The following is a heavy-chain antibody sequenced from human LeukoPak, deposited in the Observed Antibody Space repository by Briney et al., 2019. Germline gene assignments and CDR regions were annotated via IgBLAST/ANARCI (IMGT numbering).Heavy chain of an antibody. V-gene: IGHV3-30*02. J-gene: IGHJ4*02. Sequence: PGGSLRLSCAASGFTFSSYGMHWVRQAPGKGLEGVAFIRYDGSNKYYADSVSVKGRFTISRDNSKNTLYLQMNSLRAEDTAVYYCAKDAQTFLTYSGNYVDYWGQGTLVTVSS. CDR2: IRYDGSNK. D-gene: IGHD1-26*01. CDR1: GFTFSSYG. CDR3: AKDAQTFLTYSGNYVDY.